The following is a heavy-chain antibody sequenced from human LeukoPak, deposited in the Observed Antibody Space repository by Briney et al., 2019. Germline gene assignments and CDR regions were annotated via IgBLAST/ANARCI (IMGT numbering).Heavy chain of an antibody. J-gene: IGHJ3*02. D-gene: IGHD3-22*01. Sequence: SETLSLTCAVYGGSFSGYYWSWIRQPPGKGLEWIGEINHSGSTNYNPSLKSRVTISVDTSKNQFSLKLSSVTAADTAVYYCARDPLYYYDRDAFDIWGQGTMVTVSS. CDR3: ARDPLYYYDRDAFDI. CDR1: GGSFSGYY. CDR2: INHSGST. V-gene: IGHV4-34*01.